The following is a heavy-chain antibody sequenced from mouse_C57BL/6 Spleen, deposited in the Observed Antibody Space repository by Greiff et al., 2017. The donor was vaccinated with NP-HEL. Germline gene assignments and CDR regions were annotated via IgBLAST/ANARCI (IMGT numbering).Heavy chain of an antibody. CDR1: GYAFSSSW. Sequence: QVHVQQSGPELVKPGASVKISCKASGYAFSSSWMNWVKQRPGQGLEWIGRIYPGDGDTNYNGKFKGKATLTADKSSSTAYMQLSSLTSEDSAVYFCAPPIYYGNPYAMDYWGQGTSVTVSS. CDR2: IYPGDGDT. CDR3: APPIYYGNPYAMDY. J-gene: IGHJ4*01. V-gene: IGHV1-82*01. D-gene: IGHD2-1*01.